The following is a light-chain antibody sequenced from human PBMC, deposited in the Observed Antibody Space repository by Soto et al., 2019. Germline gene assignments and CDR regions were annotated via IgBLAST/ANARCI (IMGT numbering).Light chain of an antibody. CDR2: ENN. Sequence: QSVLTQPPSVSAAPGQKVTISCSGSSSNIGNNYVSWYQQLPGTAPKLLIYENNKRPSGIPDRFSGSKSGTSATLGITGIQTGDEADYYCGTWDSSLSARVFGGGTKLTVL. V-gene: IGLV1-51*02. CDR3: GTWDSSLSARV. J-gene: IGLJ3*02. CDR1: SSNIGNNY.